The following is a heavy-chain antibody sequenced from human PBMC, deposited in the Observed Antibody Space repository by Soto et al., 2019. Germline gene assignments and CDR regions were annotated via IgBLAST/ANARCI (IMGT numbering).Heavy chain of an antibody. V-gene: IGHV3-9*01. CDR1: GISFDDYA. D-gene: IGHD2-8*01. CDR3: AKDTAPGFYDANGHLDY. J-gene: IGHJ4*02. CDR2: INWDSGDI. Sequence: ALRLSCVVSGISFDDYAMHWVRQVPVKVLEWVSGINWDSGDIGYADSVKGRFTISRDNAKNSLYLQMNSLKTEDTALYYCAKDTAPGFYDANGHLDYWGQGTPVTVSS.